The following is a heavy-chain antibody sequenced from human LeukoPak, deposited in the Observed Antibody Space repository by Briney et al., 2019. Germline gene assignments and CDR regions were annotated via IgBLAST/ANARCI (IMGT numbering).Heavy chain of an antibody. J-gene: IGHJ4*02. CDR2: MSYSGST. CDR1: GGSISSSGYY. D-gene: IGHD5-24*01. V-gene: IGHV4-31*02. CDR3: AREGYNRLDY. Sequence: PSQILSLICTVSGGSISSSGYYWTWIRQLPGKGLDWIGYMSYSGSTSYNPSLKSRVIISVDTSKNQLSLKLSSVTAADTAVYYCAREGYNRLDYWGQGTLVTVSS.